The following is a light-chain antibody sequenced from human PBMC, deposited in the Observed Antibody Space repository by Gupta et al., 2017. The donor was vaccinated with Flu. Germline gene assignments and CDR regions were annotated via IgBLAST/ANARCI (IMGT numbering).Light chain of an antibody. J-gene: IGLJ2*01. CDR2: SNN. V-gene: IGLV1-44*01. Sequence: QSVLTQPPSASGTPGQRVTIFCSGSSSNIGSNTVNWYQQPPGTAPKLLIYSNNQRPSGVPARFSGSKSGTSASLAISGLQSEDDSDYYCAAWDDSLNGVVFGGGTKLTVL. CDR3: AAWDDSLNGVV. CDR1: SSNIGSNT.